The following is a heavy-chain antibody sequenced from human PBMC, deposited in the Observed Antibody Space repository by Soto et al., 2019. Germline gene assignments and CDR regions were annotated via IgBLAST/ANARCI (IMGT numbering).Heavy chain of an antibody. CDR3: ARGGCGGDCYDY. CDR1: GGSVSSGSYY. Sequence: SETLSLTCTVSGGSVSSGSYYWSWIRQPPGKGLEWIGYIYYSGSTNYNPPLKSRVTISVDTSKNQFSLKLSSVTAADTAVYYCARGGCGGDCYDYWGQGTLVTVSS. D-gene: IGHD2-21*01. V-gene: IGHV4-61*01. CDR2: IYYSGST. J-gene: IGHJ4*02.